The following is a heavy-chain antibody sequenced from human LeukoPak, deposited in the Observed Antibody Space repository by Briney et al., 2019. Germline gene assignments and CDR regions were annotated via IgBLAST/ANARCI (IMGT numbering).Heavy chain of an antibody. D-gene: IGHD3-22*01. CDR2: IYHSGST. CDR3: AVDNDSTGYYFSMDV. CDR1: GGSITNSGYY. V-gene: IGHV4-39*07. J-gene: IGHJ6*03. Sequence: SETLSLTCTVSGGSITNSGYYWGWVRQPPGKGLEWIGEIYHSGSTNYNPSLKSRVTISVDTSKNHFSLKLSSVTAADTAVYYCAVDNDSTGYYFSMDVWGKGTTVTVSS.